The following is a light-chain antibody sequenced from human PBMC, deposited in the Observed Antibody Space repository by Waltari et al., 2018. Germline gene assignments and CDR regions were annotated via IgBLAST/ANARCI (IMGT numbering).Light chain of an antibody. V-gene: IGKV1-39*01. CDR3: QHNYGVPLT. Sequence: DIQMTQSPSSLSAFVGDRVTITCRASENVNNYLNWYQQTTGKAPRLLIYKASTLQSGVPSRFSGSGSGTDYTLTINSLQSEDVASYYCQHNYGVPLTFGGGTKVEIK. J-gene: IGKJ4*01. CDR1: ENVNNY. CDR2: KAS.